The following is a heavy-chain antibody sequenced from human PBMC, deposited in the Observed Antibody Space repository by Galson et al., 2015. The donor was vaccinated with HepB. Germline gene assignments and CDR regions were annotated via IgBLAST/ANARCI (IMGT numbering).Heavy chain of an antibody. CDR2: IILMFGTT. V-gene: IGHV1-69*06. Sequence: SVKVSCKASGVTFSSYAISWVRQAPGQGLEWMGGIILMFGTTNYAQKFQGRVTITADKSTSTAYMELSSLRSEDTAMYYCARVGCSGGICYPYYFGYWGQGTLVTVSS. J-gene: IGHJ4*02. CDR1: GVTFSSYA. D-gene: IGHD2-15*01. CDR3: ARVGCSGGICYPYYFGY.